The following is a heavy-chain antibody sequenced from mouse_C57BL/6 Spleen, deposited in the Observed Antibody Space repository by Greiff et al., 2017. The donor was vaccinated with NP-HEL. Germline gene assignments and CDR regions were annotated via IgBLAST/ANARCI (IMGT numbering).Heavy chain of an antibody. CDR2: IDPEDGET. D-gene: IGHD1-1*01. CDR3: ARWTTVVPWYFDV. Sequence: EVMLVESGAELVKPGASVKLSCTASGFNIKDYYMHWVKQRTEQGLEWIGRIDPEDGETKYAPKFQGKATITADTSSNTAYLQLSSLTSEDTAVYYCARWTTVVPWYFDVWGTGTTVTVSS. CDR1: GFNIKDYY. J-gene: IGHJ1*03. V-gene: IGHV14-2*01.